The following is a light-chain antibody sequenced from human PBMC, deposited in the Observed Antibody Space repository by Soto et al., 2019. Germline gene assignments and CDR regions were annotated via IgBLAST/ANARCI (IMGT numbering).Light chain of an antibody. V-gene: IGLV2-8*01. CDR1: SSDVGGYNY. CDR3: SSYAGSNNFFYV. J-gene: IGLJ1*01. Sequence: QSALTQPPSASGSPGQSVTISCTGTSSDVGGYNYVSWYQQHPGKARKLMIYEVSKRPSGVPDRFSGSKSGNTASLTVSGLQAEDEADYYCSSYAGSNNFFYVFGTGTKVTVL. CDR2: EVS.